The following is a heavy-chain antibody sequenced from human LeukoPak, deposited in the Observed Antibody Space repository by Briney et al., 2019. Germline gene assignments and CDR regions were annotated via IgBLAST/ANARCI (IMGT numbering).Heavy chain of an antibody. Sequence: SQTLSLTCAISGDSVSSNSAAWNWIRQSPSGGLEWLGRTYYRSKWYNDYAVSVKSRITINPDTSKNQFSLQLNSVTPEDTAVYYCARERTDISRTFDYWGQGTLVTVSS. D-gene: IGHD3-9*01. V-gene: IGHV6-1*01. J-gene: IGHJ4*02. CDR1: GDSVSSNSAA. CDR2: TYYRSKWYN. CDR3: ARERTDISRTFDY.